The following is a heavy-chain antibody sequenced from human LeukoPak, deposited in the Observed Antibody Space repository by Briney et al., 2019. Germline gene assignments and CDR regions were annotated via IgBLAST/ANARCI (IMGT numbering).Heavy chain of an antibody. CDR1: GFTFSSYG. J-gene: IGHJ4*02. V-gene: IGHV3-30*02. D-gene: IGHD2-2*01. CDR2: IRYDGSNK. CDR3: VKDHGYCSSTSCYWGGYFDY. Sequence: GGSLRLSCAASGFTFSSYGMHWVRQVPGKGLEWVAFIRYDGSNKYYADSVKGRFTISRDNSKNTLYLQMNSLRAEDTAVYYCVKDHGYCSSTSCYWGGYFDYWGQGTLVTVSS.